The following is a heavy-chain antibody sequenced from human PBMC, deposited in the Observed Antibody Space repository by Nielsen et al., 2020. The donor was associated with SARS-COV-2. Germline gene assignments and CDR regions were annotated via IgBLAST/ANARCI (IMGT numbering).Heavy chain of an antibody. D-gene: IGHD3-16*01. CDR2: INADGSST. CDR1: GFTLSNYW. V-gene: IGHV3-74*01. J-gene: IGHJ3*01. Sequence: GESLKIACAASGFTLSNYWKHWVRQVPGKGLVWVSRINADGSSTSYADYVKGRFTISRDNAKNTLYLQMNSLRAEDTAVYYCASASAHVWGQGTMVTVSS. CDR3: ASASAHV.